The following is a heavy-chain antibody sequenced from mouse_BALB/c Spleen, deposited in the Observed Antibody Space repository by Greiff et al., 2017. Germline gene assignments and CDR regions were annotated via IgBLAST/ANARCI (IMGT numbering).Heavy chain of an antibody. Sequence: VMLVESGPGLVAPSQSLSITCTVSGFSLSRYSVHWVRQPPGKGLEWLGMIWGGGSTDYNSALNSRLSISKDNSKSQVFLKMNSLQTDDTAMYYCARNEEVYWDFDVWGAGTTVTVSS. CDR2: IWGGGST. J-gene: IGHJ1*01. CDR3: ARNEEVYWDFDV. CDR1: GFSLSRYS. V-gene: IGHV2-6-4*01.